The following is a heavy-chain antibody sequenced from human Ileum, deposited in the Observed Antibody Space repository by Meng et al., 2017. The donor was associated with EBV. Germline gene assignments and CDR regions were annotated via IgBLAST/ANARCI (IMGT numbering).Heavy chain of an antibody. J-gene: IGHJ4*02. D-gene: IGHD1-14*01. V-gene: IGHV4-39*01. CDR1: GGSISSSSYY. CDR2: VVYSGTT. Sequence: LQLQGSGPGLVKPSGPLSLTCTGSGGSISSSSYYWAWIRQPPGEGLEWIGSVVYSGTTYYTSSLKSRVSISVDTSKNQFSLKLSSVTAADTAVYYCARHHHSPTFDYWGQGTLVTVSS. CDR3: ARHHHSPTFDY.